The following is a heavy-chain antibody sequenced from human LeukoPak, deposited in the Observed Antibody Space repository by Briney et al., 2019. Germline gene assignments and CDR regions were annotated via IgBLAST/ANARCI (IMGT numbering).Heavy chain of an antibody. D-gene: IGHD2-21*01. V-gene: IGHV3-33*01. J-gene: IGHJ6*02. CDR1: GFTFSSYG. Sequence: GGSLRLSCTASGFTFSSYGMHWVRQAPGKGLEWVAIIWYDGSNKYYADSVKGRFTISRDNSKNTLYLQVNSLRVEDTAVYYCARDVVVGTHYGMDVWGRGTTVTVSS. CDR2: IWYDGSNK. CDR3: ARDVVVGTHYGMDV.